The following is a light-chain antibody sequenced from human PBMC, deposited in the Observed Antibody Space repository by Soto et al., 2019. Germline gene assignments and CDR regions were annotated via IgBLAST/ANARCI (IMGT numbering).Light chain of an antibody. Sequence: DIQMTQSPSTLSASVGDRVTITCRASHSINNLLAWYQQKPGKAPKLLIYKASNLESGVPSRFSGNGSGTDFTLTISSLQPDDFATYYCQQYTSYSPFGGGTKVEIK. CDR1: HSINNL. CDR2: KAS. J-gene: IGKJ4*02. V-gene: IGKV1-5*03. CDR3: QQYTSYSP.